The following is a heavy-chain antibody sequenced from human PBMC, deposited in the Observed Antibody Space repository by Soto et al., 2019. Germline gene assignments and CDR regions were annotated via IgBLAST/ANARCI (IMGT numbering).Heavy chain of an antibody. CDR1: GFTFSSYA. Sequence: EVQLLESGGGLVQPGGSLRLSCAASGFTFSSYAMSWVRQAPGKGLEWVSAISGSGGSTYYEDSVKGRFTISRDNSKNTLYLQMNSLRAEDTAVYYCAKDRPVTRDYGEYGADDYYYGIDVWGQGTTVTVSS. V-gene: IGHV3-23*01. J-gene: IGHJ6*02. CDR3: AKDRPVTRDYGEYGADDYYYGIDV. D-gene: IGHD4-17*01. CDR2: ISGSGGST.